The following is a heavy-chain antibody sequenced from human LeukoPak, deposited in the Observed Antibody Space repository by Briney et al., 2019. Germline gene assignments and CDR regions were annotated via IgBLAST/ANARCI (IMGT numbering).Heavy chain of an antibody. CDR1: GFSFSDSP. J-gene: IGHJ4*02. CDR3: ARVNINNWHSCDY. D-gene: IGHD1-1*01. V-gene: IGHV3-73*01. Sequence: GGSLRLSCAASGFSFSDSPIHWVRQASGKGLEWVGRIRSKDQNSATAYAESVKGRFTISRDDSKNMAYLQMNSLRIEDTAVYYCARVNINNWHSCDYWGQGTLVTVSS. CDR2: IRSKDQNSAT.